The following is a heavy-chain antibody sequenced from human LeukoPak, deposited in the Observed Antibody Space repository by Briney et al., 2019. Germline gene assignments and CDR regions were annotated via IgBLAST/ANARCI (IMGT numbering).Heavy chain of an antibody. CDR2: IYYSGST. D-gene: IGHD4-17*01. V-gene: IGHV4-59*01. CDR3: ARGPNYGDYVSYYYYYMDV. J-gene: IGHJ6*03. Sequence: SETLSLTCTVSGGSISTYYWNWIRQPPGQGLEWIGYIYYSGSTNYNPSLKSRVTISVDTSKNQFSLKLSSVTAADTAVYYCARGPNYGDYVSYYYYYMDVWGKGTTVTISS. CDR1: GGSISTYY.